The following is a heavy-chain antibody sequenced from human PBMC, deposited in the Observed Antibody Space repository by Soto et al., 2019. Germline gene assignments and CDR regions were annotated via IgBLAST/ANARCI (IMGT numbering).Heavy chain of an antibody. V-gene: IGHV4-59*13. CDR2: AYYSGTT. J-gene: IGHJ5*01. D-gene: IGHD3-10*01. CDR1: GASFSGSY. Sequence: SETLSLTCAVSGASFSGSYWSWIRQPPGKGLEWIGYAYYSGTTVYNPSLKSRVSISVDTSKKHVSLRLNSVTAADTAVYYCAEWSALTQDYYASWSRGTLVTVSS. CDR3: AEWSALTQDYYAS.